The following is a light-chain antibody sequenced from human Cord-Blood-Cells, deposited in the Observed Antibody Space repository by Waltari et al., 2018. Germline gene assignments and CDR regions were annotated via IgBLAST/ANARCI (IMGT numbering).Light chain of an antibody. V-gene: IGLV2-11*01. CDR1: SSDGGGYNS. J-gene: IGLJ2*01. Sequence: QSALTQPRSVSGSPGQSVTLSCTGTSSDGGGYNSVSWYQQHPGKAPKLMIYDVSKRPSGVPDRFSGSKSGNTASLTISGLQAEDEADYYCCSYAGSYTLFGGGTKLTVL. CDR3: CSYAGSYTL. CDR2: DVS.